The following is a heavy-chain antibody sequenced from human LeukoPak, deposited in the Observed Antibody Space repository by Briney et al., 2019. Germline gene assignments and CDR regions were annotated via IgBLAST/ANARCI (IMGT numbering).Heavy chain of an antibody. J-gene: IGHJ4*02. D-gene: IGHD2-15*01. CDR2: IRYDGNNI. Sequence: GGSLRLSXAASGFTISTYGMHWVGQAPGKGLEWVAFIRYDGNNIRYADSVKGRFTISRDNSRDTLYLQMNSLRAEDTAVYYCATNLEYCSGGSCYSTPFDCWGQGTLVTVSS. CDR3: ATNLEYCSGGSCYSTPFDC. CDR1: GFTISTYG. V-gene: IGHV3-30*02.